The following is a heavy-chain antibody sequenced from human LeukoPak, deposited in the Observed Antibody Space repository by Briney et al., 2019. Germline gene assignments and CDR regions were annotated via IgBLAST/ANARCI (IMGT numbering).Heavy chain of an antibody. CDR1: GYTFTSYY. CDR2: INPSGGST. V-gene: IGHV1-46*01. J-gene: IGHJ4*02. D-gene: IGHD6-13*01. Sequence: GASVKVSCKASGYTFTSYYMHWVRQAPGQGLEWMGIINPSGGSTSYAQKFQGRVTMTRDTSTSTVYMELSSLRSEDTAVYYCARVVKDGSSWYGALKYWGQGTLVTVSS. CDR3: ARVVKDGSSWYGALKY.